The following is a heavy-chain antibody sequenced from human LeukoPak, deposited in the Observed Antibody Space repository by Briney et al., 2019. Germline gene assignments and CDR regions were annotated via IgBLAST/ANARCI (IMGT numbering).Heavy chain of an antibody. CDR3: AKDAIDSSGYRAFDP. CDR2: ISWNSGSI. Sequence: PGGSLRLSCGASGFTFSNYWMHWVRQAPGKGLEWVSGISWNSGSIGYADSVKGRFTISRDNAKNSLYLQMNSLRAEDTALYYCAKDAIDSSGYRAFDPWGQGTLVTVSS. CDR1: GFTFSNYW. D-gene: IGHD6-19*01. V-gene: IGHV3-9*01. J-gene: IGHJ5*02.